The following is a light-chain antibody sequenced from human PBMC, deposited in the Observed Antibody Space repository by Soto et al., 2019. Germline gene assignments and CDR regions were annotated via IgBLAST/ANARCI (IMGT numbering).Light chain of an antibody. CDR3: ISYTSSSTWV. CDR2: EVS. CDR1: SSDVGGYNY. J-gene: IGLJ3*02. Sequence: QSVLTQPASVSGSPGQSITISCTGTSSDVGGYNYVSWYQHHPVKAPKLMIYEVSNRPSGVSDRFSGSRSGNTASLTISGLQAEDDSDYYCISYTSSSTWVFGGGTQLTVL. V-gene: IGLV2-14*01.